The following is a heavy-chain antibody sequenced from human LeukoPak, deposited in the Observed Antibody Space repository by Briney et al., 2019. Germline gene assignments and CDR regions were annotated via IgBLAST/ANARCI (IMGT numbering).Heavy chain of an antibody. D-gene: IGHD3-16*02. CDR3: ARVVSLGELSSNDY. Sequence: ASVKVSCKASGYTFTGYYMHWVRQAPGQGLEWMGRINPNSGGTNYAQKFQGRVTMTRDTSISTAYMELSRLRSDDTAVYYCARVVSLGELSSNDYWGQGTLVTVCS. CDR1: GYTFTGYY. J-gene: IGHJ4*02. V-gene: IGHV1-2*06. CDR2: INPNSGGT.